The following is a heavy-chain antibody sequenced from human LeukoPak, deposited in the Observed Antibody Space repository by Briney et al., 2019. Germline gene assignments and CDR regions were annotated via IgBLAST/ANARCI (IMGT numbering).Heavy chain of an antibody. D-gene: IGHD3-10*01. Sequence: GGSLRLSCTASGFTFGDYAMSWVRQAPGKGLEWVGFIRSKAYGGTTEYAASVKGRFTISRDDFKSIAYLQMNSLKTEDTAVYYCTRVLRYYYGSGSYYRKRDYYYYGMDVWGQGTTVTVSS. CDR2: IRSKAYGGTT. V-gene: IGHV3-49*04. CDR3: TRVLRYYYGSGSYYRKRDYYYYGMDV. CDR1: GFTFGDYA. J-gene: IGHJ6*02.